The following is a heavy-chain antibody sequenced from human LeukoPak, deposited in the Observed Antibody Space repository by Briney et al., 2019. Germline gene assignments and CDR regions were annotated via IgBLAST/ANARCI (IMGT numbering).Heavy chain of an antibody. D-gene: IGHD3-10*01. CDR1: GFTFSSYE. Sequence: GGSLRLSCAASGFTFSSYEMNWVRQAPGKGLEWVSYISNFGSTIYYADSVKGRFTISRDNAKNSLYLQMNSLRAEDTAVYYCARGLLNHPHWGQGTLVTVSS. J-gene: IGHJ4*02. CDR3: ARGLLNHPH. V-gene: IGHV3-48*03. CDR2: ISNFGSTI.